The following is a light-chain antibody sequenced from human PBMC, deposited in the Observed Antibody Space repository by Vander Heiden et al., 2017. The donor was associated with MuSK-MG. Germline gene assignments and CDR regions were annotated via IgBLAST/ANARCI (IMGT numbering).Light chain of an antibody. V-gene: IGLV2-14*03. CDR1: SSDVGGYNY. CDR2: DVS. Sequence: QSALTQPASVSGPPGPPITISCTGTSSDVGGYNYVSWYQQHPGKAPNLMIYDVSNRPSGVSNRFSGSKSGNTASLTISGRQAEDEADYYCSSYTGSSTLGVFGGGTKLTVL. CDR3: SSYTGSSTLGV. J-gene: IGLJ2*01.